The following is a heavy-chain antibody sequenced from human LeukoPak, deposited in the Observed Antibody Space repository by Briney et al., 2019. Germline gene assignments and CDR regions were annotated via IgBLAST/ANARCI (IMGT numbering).Heavy chain of an antibody. V-gene: IGHV3-15*01. J-gene: IGHJ6*03. CDR1: GLTFSNAW. CDR2: IKRKSDGGTT. CDR3: TTAPYGNYYYYYMDV. Sequence: GGSLRLSCAASGLTFSNAWMSWVRQAPGKGLEWVGRIKRKSDGGTTDYAAPVKGRFTITRDDSKNTLYLQMNSLKTEDTALYYCTTAPYGNYYYYYMDVWGKGTTVTVSS. D-gene: IGHD4-17*01.